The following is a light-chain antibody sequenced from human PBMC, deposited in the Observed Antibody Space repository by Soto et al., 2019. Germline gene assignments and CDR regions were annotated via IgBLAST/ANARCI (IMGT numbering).Light chain of an antibody. J-gene: IGKJ2*01. CDR3: QQYGSSPKMYT. CDR1: QSVSSSY. Sequence: EIVLTQSPGTLSLSPGERATLSCRASQSVSSSYLAWYQQKPGQAPRLLIYGASSRATGIPDRFSGSGSGTDFTLTISRLEPEDFAVYYCQQYGSSPKMYTFGQATTLEIK. CDR2: GAS. V-gene: IGKV3-20*01.